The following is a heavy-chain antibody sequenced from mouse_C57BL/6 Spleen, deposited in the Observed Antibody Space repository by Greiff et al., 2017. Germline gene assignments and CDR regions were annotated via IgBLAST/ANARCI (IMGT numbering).Heavy chain of an antibody. J-gene: IGHJ4*01. V-gene: IGHV1-19*01. CDR3: ARFGGYAGAMDY. CDR2: INPYNGGP. D-gene: IGHD2-2*01. Sequence: EVQVVESGPVLVKPGASVKMSCKASGYTFTDYYMNWVKQSHGKSLEWIGVINPYNGGPSYNQKFKGKATLTVDKSSSTAYMELNSLTSEDSAVYYCARFGGYAGAMDYWGQGTSVTVSS. CDR1: GYTFTDYY.